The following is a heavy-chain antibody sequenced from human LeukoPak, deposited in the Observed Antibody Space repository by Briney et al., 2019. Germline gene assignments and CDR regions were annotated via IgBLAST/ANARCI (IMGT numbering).Heavy chain of an antibody. CDR2: IIPIFATA. CDR3: ARGPITTRSHFDY. J-gene: IGHJ4*02. V-gene: IGHV1-69*13. D-gene: IGHD3-22*01. Sequence: SVKVSCKASGGTFSSYAISWVRQAPGQGLEWMGGIIPIFATANYAQKFQGRVTITADESTSTAYMELSSLRSEDTAVYYCARGPITTRSHFDYWAREPWSPSPQ. CDR1: GGTFSSYA.